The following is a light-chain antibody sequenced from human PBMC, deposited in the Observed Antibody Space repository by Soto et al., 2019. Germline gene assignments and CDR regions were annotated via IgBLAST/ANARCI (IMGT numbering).Light chain of an antibody. CDR1: SSDVGGYNY. CDR2: EVS. CDR3: SSYTSSSTYV. V-gene: IGLV2-14*01. J-gene: IGLJ1*01. Sequence: QSVLTQPASVSGSPGQSITISCTGTSSDVGGYNYVSWYQQHPGKAPKLMIYEVSNRPSGVSNRFSGSKSGNTASLTISGLQAEDEDDYYCSSYTSSSTYVFGTGNKVTXL.